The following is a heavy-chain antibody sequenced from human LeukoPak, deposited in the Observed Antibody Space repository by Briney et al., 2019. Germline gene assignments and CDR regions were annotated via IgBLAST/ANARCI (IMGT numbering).Heavy chain of an antibody. CDR3: ARGRGSYGSGSYGKQSFDY. V-gene: IGHV4-34*01. Sequence: PSETLSLTCAVYGGSFSGYYWSWIRQPPGKGLEWIGEINHSGSTNYNPSHKSRVTISVDTSKNQFSLKLSSVTAADTAVYYCARGRGSYGSGSYGKQSFDYWGQGTLVTVSS. J-gene: IGHJ4*02. CDR1: GGSFSGYY. CDR2: INHSGST. D-gene: IGHD3-10*01.